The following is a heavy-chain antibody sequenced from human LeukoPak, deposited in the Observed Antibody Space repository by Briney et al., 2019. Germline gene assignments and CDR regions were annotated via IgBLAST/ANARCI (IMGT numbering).Heavy chain of an antibody. CDR2: INHSGST. CDR1: GGSFSGYY. V-gene: IGHV4-34*01. J-gene: IGHJ4*02. CDR3: ARGLRDYYGSGSYYYFDY. D-gene: IGHD3-10*01. Sequence: SETLSPTCAVYGGSFSGYYWSWIRQPPGKGLEWIGEINHSGSTNYNPSLKSRVTISVDTSKNQFSLKLSSVTAADTAVYYCARGLRDYYGSGSYYYFDYWGQGTLVTVSS.